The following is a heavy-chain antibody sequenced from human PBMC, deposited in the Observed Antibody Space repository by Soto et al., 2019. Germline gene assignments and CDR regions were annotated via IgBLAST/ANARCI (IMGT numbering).Heavy chain of an antibody. D-gene: IGHD1-26*01. CDR3: ARGWGWETNNWFDP. CDR2: ISWDGGST. Sequence: GGSLRLSCAASGFTFDDYTMHWVRQAPGKGLEWVSLISWDGGSTYYADSVKGRFTISRDNSKNSLYLQMNSLRTEDTALYYCARGWGWETNNWFDPWGQGTLVTVSS. V-gene: IGHV3-43*01. CDR1: GFTFDDYT. J-gene: IGHJ5*02.